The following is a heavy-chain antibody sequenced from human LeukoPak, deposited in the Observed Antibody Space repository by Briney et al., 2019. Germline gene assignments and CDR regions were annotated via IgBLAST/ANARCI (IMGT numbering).Heavy chain of an antibody. Sequence: ASVKVSCKASGYTFTGYYMHWVRQAPGQGLEWMGWINPNSGGTNYPPKFQGRVTITRDTSISTAYLELSRLTSDDTAVYYCARSRGWPKYFFDYWGQGTLVTVSS. CDR3: ARSRGWPKYFFDY. V-gene: IGHV1-2*02. J-gene: IGHJ4*02. CDR2: INPNSGGT. CDR1: GYTFTGYY. D-gene: IGHD6-19*01.